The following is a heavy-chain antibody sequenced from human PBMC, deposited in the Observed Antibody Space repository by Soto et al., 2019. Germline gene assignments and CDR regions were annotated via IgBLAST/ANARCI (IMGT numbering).Heavy chain of an antibody. D-gene: IGHD2-2*01. Sequence: GGSLRLSCAASGFTFSSYWMSWVRQAPGKGLEWVANIKQDGSEKYYVDSVKGRFTISRDNAKNSLYLQMNSLRAEDTALYYCAKDMPGAPDAFDIWGQGTMVTVSS. CDR3: AKDMPGAPDAFDI. J-gene: IGHJ3*02. V-gene: IGHV3-7*03. CDR1: GFTFSSYW. CDR2: IKQDGSEK.